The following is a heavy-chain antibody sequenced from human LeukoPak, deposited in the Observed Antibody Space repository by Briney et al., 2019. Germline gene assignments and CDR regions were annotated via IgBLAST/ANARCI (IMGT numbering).Heavy chain of an antibody. CDR2: IDYSGST. CDR1: GGSISSYY. D-gene: IGHD3-10*01. J-gene: IGHJ5*02. Sequence: SETLSLTCTVSGGSISSYYWSWIRQPPGKGLEWIGYIDYSGSTKYNPSLKSRVTISVDTSKNQFSLKLRSVTAADTAVYYCVRGPYGSSISNWFDPWGQGMLVTVSS. CDR3: VRGPYGSSISNWFDP. V-gene: IGHV4-59*01.